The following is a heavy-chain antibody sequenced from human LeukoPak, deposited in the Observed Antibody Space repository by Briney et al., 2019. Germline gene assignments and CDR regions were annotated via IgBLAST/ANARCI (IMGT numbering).Heavy chain of an antibody. D-gene: IGHD4-11*01. CDR2: IYSGGST. CDR3: ARESGTEYGSSNYNFDY. V-gene: IGHV3-53*01. CDR1: GFTVSSNY. J-gene: IGHJ4*02. Sequence: GGSLRLSCAASGFTVSSNYMSWVRQAPGKGLEWVSVIYSGGSTYYADSVKGRFTISRDNATNSLYLQMNSLRAEDTAVYYCARESGTEYGSSNYNFDYWGQGTLVTVSS.